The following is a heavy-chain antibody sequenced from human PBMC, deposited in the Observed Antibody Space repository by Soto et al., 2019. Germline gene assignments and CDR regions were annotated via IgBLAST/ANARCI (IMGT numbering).Heavy chain of an antibody. CDR1: GDSISAYS. CDR3: AREPRLLIWLGSTHD. CDR2: IHYNGNT. V-gene: IGHV4-59*01. Sequence: SETLSLTCTVSGDSISAYSWSWVRQPPGKGLEWIGNIHYNGNTKYNPSLKSRVTMSVDTSKNQFSLKLISVTAADTAMYYCAREPRLLIWLGSTHDWGRGPLVTVSS. D-gene: IGHD3-10*01. J-gene: IGHJ4*02.